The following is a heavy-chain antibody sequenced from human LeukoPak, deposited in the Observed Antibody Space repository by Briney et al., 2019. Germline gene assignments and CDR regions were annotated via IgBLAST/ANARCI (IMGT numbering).Heavy chain of an antibody. V-gene: IGHV4-59*08. J-gene: IGHJ4*02. Sequence: SETLSLTCTVSGGSTSSYYWSWIRQPPGKGLEWIGYTFYNGNTNCNPSLKSRVTISLDSAKNQFSLKLSSVTAADTAVYYCARHIYRTFYFDYWGQGALVTVSS. CDR3: ARHIYRTFYFDY. CDR2: TFYNGNT. D-gene: IGHD1-14*01. CDR1: GGSTSSYY.